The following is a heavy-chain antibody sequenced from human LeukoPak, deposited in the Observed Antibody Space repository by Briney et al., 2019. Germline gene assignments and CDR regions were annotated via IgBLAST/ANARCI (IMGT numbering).Heavy chain of an antibody. D-gene: IGHD3-16*02. V-gene: IGHV3-30-3*01. Sequence: GGSLRLSCAASGFTFSSYAMHWVRQAPGKGLGWVAVISYDGSNKYYADSVKGRFTISRDNSKNTLYLQMNSLRAEDTAVYYCARERLGELSLVDYWGQGTLVTVSS. CDR1: GFTFSSYA. CDR3: ARERLGELSLVDY. CDR2: ISYDGSNK. J-gene: IGHJ4*02.